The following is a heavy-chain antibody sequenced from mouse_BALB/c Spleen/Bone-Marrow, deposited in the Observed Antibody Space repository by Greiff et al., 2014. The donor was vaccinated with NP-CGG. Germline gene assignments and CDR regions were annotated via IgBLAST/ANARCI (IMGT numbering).Heavy chain of an antibody. Sequence: EVNLVESGGGLVKPGGSLKLSCAASGFSFSSYAASWVRQTPEKRLEWVASISGGGNSYHSDNMKGRFTISRDNARNILYLQMSSLRSEDTAMYYCARARGVTTATPYYFDYWGQGTALTVSS. V-gene: IGHV5-6-5*01. J-gene: IGHJ2*01. D-gene: IGHD1-2*01. CDR3: ARARGVTTATPYYFDY. CDR2: ISGGGNS. CDR1: GFSFSSYA.